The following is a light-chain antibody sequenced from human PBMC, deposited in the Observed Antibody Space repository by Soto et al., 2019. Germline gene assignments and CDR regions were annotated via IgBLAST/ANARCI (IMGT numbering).Light chain of an antibody. CDR1: QDIRNG. CDR3: LQYDSYLWT. V-gene: IGKV1-17*01. CDR2: AAS. J-gene: IGKJ5*01. Sequence: DIQMTQSPSSLSASVGDRVTITCRASQDIRNGLNWYQQKPGKAPKRLIYAASSLQSGVPSRFSGSGSGTEFTLTISSLQPEDYATYFCLQYDSYLWTFGQGTRLEIK.